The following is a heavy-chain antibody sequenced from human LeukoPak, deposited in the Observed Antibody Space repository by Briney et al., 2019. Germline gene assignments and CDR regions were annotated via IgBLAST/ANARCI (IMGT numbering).Heavy chain of an antibody. CDR1: GGSISSYY. V-gene: IGHV4-59*01. CDR3: ARGTTEDYYYMDV. J-gene: IGHJ6*03. D-gene: IGHD1-14*01. CDR2: IYYSGST. Sequence: SETLSLTCTVSGGSISSYYWSWIRQPPGKGLEWIGYIYYSGSTNYNPSLKSRVTISVDTSKNQFSLKLSSVTAADTAVYYCARGTTEDYYYMDVWGKGTTVTVSS.